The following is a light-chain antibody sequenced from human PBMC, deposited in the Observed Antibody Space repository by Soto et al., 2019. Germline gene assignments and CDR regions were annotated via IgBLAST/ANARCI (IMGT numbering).Light chain of an antibody. CDR3: QQYGSSSWT. CDR1: QSVSSSY. V-gene: IGKV3-20*01. J-gene: IGKJ1*01. Sequence: EIVLTQSPGTLSLSPGERATLSCRASQSVSSSYLAWYQQKPGQAPRLLIYGASSRATGIPDRFSGSGSETHFTLTISRLEPEEFAVYYCQQYGSSSWTFGQGSKVEIK. CDR2: GAS.